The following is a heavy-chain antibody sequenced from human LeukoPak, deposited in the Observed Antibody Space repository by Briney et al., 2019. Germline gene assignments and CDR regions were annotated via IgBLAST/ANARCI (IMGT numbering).Heavy chain of an antibody. J-gene: IGHJ4*02. Sequence: GGSLRLSCAASGFTFSSYEMNWVRQAPGKGLEWVSYISSSGSTIYYADSVKGRFTISRDNAKNSLYLQMNSLRAEDTAVYYCAKELEQWPAVPEYWGQGTLVIVSS. D-gene: IGHD6-19*01. V-gene: IGHV3-48*03. CDR3: AKELEQWPAVPEY. CDR2: ISSSGSTI. CDR1: GFTFSSYE.